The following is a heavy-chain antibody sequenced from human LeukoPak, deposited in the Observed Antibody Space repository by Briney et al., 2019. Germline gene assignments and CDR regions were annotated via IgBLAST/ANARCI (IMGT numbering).Heavy chain of an antibody. D-gene: IGHD3-16*01. Sequence: GGSLRLSCAASGFTFSSYEMNWVRQAPGKGLEWLSYISSSGTTIKYADSVKGRFTISRDNAKNSLYLQVNSLRAEDTAVYYCAKRWGSVSGQRYFDNWGQGTLVTVSS. CDR2: ISSSGTTI. V-gene: IGHV3-48*03. CDR3: AKRWGSVSGQRYFDN. J-gene: IGHJ4*02. CDR1: GFTFSSYE.